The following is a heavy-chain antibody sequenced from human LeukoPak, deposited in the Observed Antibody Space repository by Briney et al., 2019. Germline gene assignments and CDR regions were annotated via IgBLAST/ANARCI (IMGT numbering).Heavy chain of an antibody. CDR1: GFAFSTYA. J-gene: IGHJ4*02. CDR3: AKGPRQQLVTRFDN. V-gene: IGHV3-23*01. CDR2: ISGSGGST. D-gene: IGHD6-13*01. Sequence: GGSLRLSCAASGFAFSTYAMSWVRQAPGKGLEWVSDISGSGGSTYYADSVKGRFTVSRDNSKNTLYLQMSSLRADDTAVYYCAKGPRQQLVTRFDNWGQGTLVTVSS.